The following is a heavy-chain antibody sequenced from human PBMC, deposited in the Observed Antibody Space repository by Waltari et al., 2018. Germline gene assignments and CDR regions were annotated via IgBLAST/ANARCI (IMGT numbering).Heavy chain of an antibody. CDR1: GYTFTNYG. Sequence: QVQLVQSGAEIKKPGASVKVSCKASGYTFTNYGIHWVRQAPGQWLEWMGWINADTGNAKYSQNFQGRVTITRDTSANTAYMELSSLRSEDTAVYYCARSQRDAGTIYLDYWGQGTPVTVSS. V-gene: IGHV1-3*01. D-gene: IGHD2-2*01. CDR2: INADTGNA. CDR3: ARSQRDAGTIYLDY. J-gene: IGHJ4*02.